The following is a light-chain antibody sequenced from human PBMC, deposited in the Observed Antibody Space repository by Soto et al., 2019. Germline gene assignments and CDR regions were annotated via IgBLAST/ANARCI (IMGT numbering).Light chain of an antibody. CDR2: GAS. CDR1: QAVSSNY. J-gene: IGKJ1*01. Sequence: ALTHSPGTLSSSPLEIATLSFSASQAVSSNYLAWYQQKPGQAPRLLISGASGRATGVPDRFSGSGSGTDFTLTIDRLESEDFAVYFCQKYGDLPWKFGQGTKVDIK. V-gene: IGKV3-20*01. CDR3: QKYGDLPWK.